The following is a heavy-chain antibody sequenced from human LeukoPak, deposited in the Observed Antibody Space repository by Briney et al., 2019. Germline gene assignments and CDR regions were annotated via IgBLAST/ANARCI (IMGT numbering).Heavy chain of an antibody. Sequence: ASVKVSCKASGGTFSSYAISWVRQAPGQGLEWMGGIIPIFGTANYAQKFQGRVTITADESTSTAYMELSSPRSEDTAVYYCARDSPGGSAAFDIWGQGTMVTVSS. D-gene: IGHD2-15*01. J-gene: IGHJ3*02. CDR2: IIPIFGTA. V-gene: IGHV1-69*01. CDR3: ARDSPGGSAAFDI. CDR1: GGTFSSYA.